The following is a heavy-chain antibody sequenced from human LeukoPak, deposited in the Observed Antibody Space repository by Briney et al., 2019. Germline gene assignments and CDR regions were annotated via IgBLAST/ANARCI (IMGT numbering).Heavy chain of an antibody. D-gene: IGHD3-22*01. V-gene: IGHV3-23*01. CDR2: ISGSGGST. Sequence: PGGSLRLSCAASGFTFSSYAMSWVRQAPGKGLEWVSAISGSGGSTYYADSVKGRFTISRDNSKNSLYLQMNSLRAEDTAVYYCARDYEDSSGYYYDGFDYWGQGTLVTVSS. CDR3: ARDYEDSSGYYYDGFDY. CDR1: GFTFSSYA. J-gene: IGHJ4*02.